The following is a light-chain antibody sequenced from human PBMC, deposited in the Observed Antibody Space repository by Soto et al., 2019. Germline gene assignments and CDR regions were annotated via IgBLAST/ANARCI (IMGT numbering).Light chain of an antibody. CDR3: QQYGSSHT. V-gene: IGKV3-20*01. J-gene: IGKJ5*01. Sequence: EIGLTQSPGTLSLSPGGIATLSFSASQSVSRNYVAWYQQKPGQAPRLLIYGASSRASGIPDRFSGSGSGADFTLSITRLEPEDFAVYYCQQYGSSHTFGQGTRLEI. CDR1: QSVSRNY. CDR2: GAS.